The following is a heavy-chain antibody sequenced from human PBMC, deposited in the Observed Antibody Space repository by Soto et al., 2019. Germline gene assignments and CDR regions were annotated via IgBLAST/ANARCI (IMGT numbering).Heavy chain of an antibody. D-gene: IGHD6-19*01. J-gene: IGHJ6*02. V-gene: IGHV3-13*01. CDR1: GFTFSSYD. CDR3: ARMGSGWYGHYYYGMDV. CDR2: IGTAGDT. Sequence: LRLSCAASGFTFSSYDMHWVRQATGKGLEWVSAIGTAGDTYYPGSVKGRFTISRENAKNSLYLQMNSLRAGDTAVYYCARMGSGWYGHYYYGMDVWGQGTTVTVSS.